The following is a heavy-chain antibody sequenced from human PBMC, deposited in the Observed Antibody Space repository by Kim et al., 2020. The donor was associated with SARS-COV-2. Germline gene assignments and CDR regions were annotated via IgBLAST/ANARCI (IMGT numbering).Heavy chain of an antibody. CDR3: AKLPIAAAGDYYYGMDV. J-gene: IGHJ6*02. CDR1: GFTFSSYA. V-gene: IGHV3-23*01. D-gene: IGHD6-13*01. Sequence: GGSLRLSCAASGFTFSSYAMSWVRQAPGKGLEWVSAISGSGGSTYYADSVKGRFTISRDNSKNTLYLQMNSLRAEDTAVYYCAKLPIAAAGDYYYGMDVWGQGTTVTVSS. CDR2: ISGSGGST.